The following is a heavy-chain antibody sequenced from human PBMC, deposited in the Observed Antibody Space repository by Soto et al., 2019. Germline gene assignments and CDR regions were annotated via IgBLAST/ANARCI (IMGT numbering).Heavy chain of an antibody. CDR1: GGSISSGDYY. CDR3: ARDLPAMWQLEDYYYYGMDV. D-gene: IGHD6-6*01. Sequence: NLSLTCTVSGGSISSGDYYWSWIRQPPGKGLEWIGYIYYSGSTYYNPSLKSRVTISVDTSKNQFSLKLSSVTAADTAVYYCARDLPAMWQLEDYYYYGMDVWGQGTTVTVSS. J-gene: IGHJ6*02. CDR2: IYYSGST. V-gene: IGHV4-30-4*01.